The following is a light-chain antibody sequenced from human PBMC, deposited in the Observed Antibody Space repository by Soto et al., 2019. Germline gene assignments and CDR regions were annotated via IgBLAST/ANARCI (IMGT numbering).Light chain of an antibody. V-gene: IGKV3-15*01. CDR1: QTVSDD. J-gene: IGKJ3*01. CDR2: GAS. Sequence: EIGMTQSPATLFVSPGERATLSCRASQTVSDDLAWYQQKPGQAPRLLIYGASTRATDIPARFSGGGSGTEFTLTISSLQSEDSAIYYCQQYHDWPPFTFGPGTKVNI. CDR3: QQYHDWPPFT.